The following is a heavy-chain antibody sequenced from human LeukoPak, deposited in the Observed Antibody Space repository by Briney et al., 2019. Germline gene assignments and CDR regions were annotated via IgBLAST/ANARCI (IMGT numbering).Heavy chain of an antibody. CDR2: ISSDGSST. Sequence: QPGGSLRLSCVASGFTFSRYWMHWVRQAPGKGLVWVSRISSDGSSTSYADSVKGRFTISRDNAKNTLYLQMNSLRAEDTAVYYCASAPPLYYDSSGYYDYYYYYMDVWGKGTTVTISS. V-gene: IGHV3-74*01. CDR1: GFTFSRYW. D-gene: IGHD3-22*01. J-gene: IGHJ6*03. CDR3: ASAPPLYYDSSGYYDYYYYYMDV.